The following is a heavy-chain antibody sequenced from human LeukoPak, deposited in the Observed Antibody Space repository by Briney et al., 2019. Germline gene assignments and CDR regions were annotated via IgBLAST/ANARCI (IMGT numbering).Heavy chain of an antibody. Sequence: PGGSLRLSCAASGFTFSSYAMSWVRQAPGKGLEWVSSMSGSGGSKYYADSVKGRFTIFRDDSKNTLYLQMNSLRAEDTAVYYCARVRYGELDVWGQGTTVTVSS. CDR1: GFTFSSYA. D-gene: IGHD4-17*01. CDR2: MSGSGGSK. J-gene: IGHJ6*02. V-gene: IGHV3-23*01. CDR3: ARVRYGELDV.